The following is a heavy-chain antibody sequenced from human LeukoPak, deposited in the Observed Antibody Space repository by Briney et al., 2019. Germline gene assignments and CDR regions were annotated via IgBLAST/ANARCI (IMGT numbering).Heavy chain of an antibody. D-gene: IGHD3-22*01. CDR2: INPNGGGT. CDR3: ARDRGSSGYHDY. CDR1: GYTFTDYY. V-gene: IGHV1-2*02. Sequence: ASVKVSCKASGYTFTDYYIHWVRQAPGQGLEWMGWINPNGGGTYYAQKFQGRVTLTRDTSISTAYMDLSRLTSDDTALYYCARDRGSSGYHDYWGQGTLVTVSS. J-gene: IGHJ4*02.